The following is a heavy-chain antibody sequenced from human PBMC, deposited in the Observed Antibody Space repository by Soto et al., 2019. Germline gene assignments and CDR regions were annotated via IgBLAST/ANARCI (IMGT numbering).Heavy chain of an antibody. D-gene: IGHD2-2*01. CDR1: GGSISSSRYY. CDR3: ARLYCSSTSCYADYYYGMDV. J-gene: IGHJ6*02. Sequence: QLQLQESGPGLVKPSETLSLTCTVSGGSISSSRYYWGWIRQPPGKGLAGIGRIYYSGSTYYNHSLKSRVTLSVDMSTHQLPLKLSSVTAADTAVYYCARLYCSSTSCYADYYYGMDVWGQGTTVTVSS. V-gene: IGHV4-39*01. CDR2: IYYSGST.